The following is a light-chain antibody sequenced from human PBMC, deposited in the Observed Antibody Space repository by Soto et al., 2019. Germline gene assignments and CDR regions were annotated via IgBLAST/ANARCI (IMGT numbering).Light chain of an antibody. J-gene: IGKJ1*01. V-gene: IGKV3-15*01. CDR2: GAS. Sequence: IIMTQSPATLSVSPGERATLSCRASQSVSSNLAWYQQRRGQAPRLLIHGASTRATGIPARFSGSGSGAEFTLTISSLQSEDFAVYYCQQYYKWPLPFGQGTKVEIK. CDR1: QSVSSN. CDR3: QQYYKWPLP.